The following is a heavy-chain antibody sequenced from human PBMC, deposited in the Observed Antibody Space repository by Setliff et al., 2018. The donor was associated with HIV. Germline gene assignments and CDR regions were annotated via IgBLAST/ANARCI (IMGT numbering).Heavy chain of an antibody. D-gene: IGHD3-9*01. V-gene: IGHV4-38-2*01. J-gene: IGHJ4*02. CDR1: DYSISSGSY. Sequence: PSETLSLTCAVSDYSISSGSYWGWIRQPPGKGLEWIGSIYHSGNTYYNPSLKSRVTLSVDTSKNQSSLKLSSVTAADTAVYYCASSSPGYYDILTGYYEGYYFDYWGQGTLVTVSS. CDR2: IYHSGNT. CDR3: ASSSPGYYDILTGYYEGYYFDY.